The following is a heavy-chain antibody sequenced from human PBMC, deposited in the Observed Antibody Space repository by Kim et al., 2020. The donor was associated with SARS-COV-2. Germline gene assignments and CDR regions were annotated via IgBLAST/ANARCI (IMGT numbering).Heavy chain of an antibody. CDR2: INHSGST. D-gene: IGHD6-13*01. CDR3: ARGRYSSSWYGGARIDY. Sequence: PSETLSLTCAVYGGSFSGYYWSWIRQPPGKGLEWIGEINHSGSTNYNPSLKSRVTISVDTSKNQFSLKLSSVTAADTAVYYCARGRYSSSWYGGARIDYWGQGTLVTVSS. CDR1: GGSFSGYY. J-gene: IGHJ4*02. V-gene: IGHV4-34*01.